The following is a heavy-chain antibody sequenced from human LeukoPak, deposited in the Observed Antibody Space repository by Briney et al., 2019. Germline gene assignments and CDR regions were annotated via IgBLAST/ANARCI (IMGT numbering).Heavy chain of an antibody. J-gene: IGHJ3*02. CDR1: GFTFSNYG. Sequence: GGSLRLSCEVSGFTFSNYGMHWVRQAPGKGLEWVALIWYDGRTKFHADSVKGRFTISRDNSKNTLYLQMNSLRAEDTAVYYCAKYPFGYMVRGVILAFDIWGQGTMVTVSS. V-gene: IGHV3-33*06. CDR3: AKYPFGYMVRGVILAFDI. D-gene: IGHD3-10*01. CDR2: IWYDGRTK.